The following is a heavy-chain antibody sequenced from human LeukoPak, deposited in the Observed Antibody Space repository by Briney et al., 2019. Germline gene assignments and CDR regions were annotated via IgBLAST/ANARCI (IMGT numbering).Heavy chain of an antibody. J-gene: IGHJ4*02. CDR1: GYTLTELS. CDR3: ARDKPSSSSLVFDY. Sequence: ASVKVSCKVSGYTLTELSMHWVRQAPGKGLEWMGGFDPEDGDTIYAQKFQGRVTMTRDTSISTAYVELSRLRSDDTAVYYCARDKPSSSSLVFDYWGQGTLVTVSS. CDR2: FDPEDGDT. D-gene: IGHD6-6*01. V-gene: IGHV1-24*01.